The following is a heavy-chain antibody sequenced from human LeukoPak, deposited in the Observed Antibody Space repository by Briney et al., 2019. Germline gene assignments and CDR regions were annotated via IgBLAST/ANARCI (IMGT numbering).Heavy chain of an antibody. CDR2: IYRDGSS. Sequence: PGGSLRLSCVASGLSVSSNYMSWVRQAPGKGLEWVSVIYRDGSSYYAESVQGRFTISRDNSKNTLYIQMNSLRAEDTAVYYCARSFYDILIGYYQYFDYWGQGTLVTVSS. J-gene: IGHJ4*02. V-gene: IGHV3-66*01. CDR1: GLSVSSNY. CDR3: ARSFYDILIGYYQYFDY. D-gene: IGHD3-9*01.